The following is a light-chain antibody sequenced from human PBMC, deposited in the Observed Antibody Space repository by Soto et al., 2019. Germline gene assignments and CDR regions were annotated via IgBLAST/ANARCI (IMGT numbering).Light chain of an antibody. CDR1: SGVVGGYNY. CDR2: EVT. V-gene: IGLV2-8*01. CDR3: SSYAGSNNLL. Sequence: QSALTQPPSASGSPGQSVTISCTGTSGVVGGYNYVSWYQQHPGKAPKLMIYEVTQRPSGVPDRFSGSKSGNTASLTVSGLQAEDEADYYCSSYAGSNNLLFGGGTKVTVL. J-gene: IGLJ3*02.